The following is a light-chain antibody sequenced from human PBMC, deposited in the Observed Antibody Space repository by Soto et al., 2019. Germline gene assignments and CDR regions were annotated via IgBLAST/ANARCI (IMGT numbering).Light chain of an antibody. CDR3: SSYTSSSTLV. CDR1: SSDVGGYNY. V-gene: IGLV2-14*01. CDR2: DVS. Sequence: QAVVTQPASVSGSPGRSITSSCTGTSSDVGGYNYVSWYQQHPGKAPKLMIYDVSNRPSGVSNRFSGSKSGNTASLTISGLQAEDEADYYCSSYTSSSTLVFGGGTKLTVL. J-gene: IGLJ2*01.